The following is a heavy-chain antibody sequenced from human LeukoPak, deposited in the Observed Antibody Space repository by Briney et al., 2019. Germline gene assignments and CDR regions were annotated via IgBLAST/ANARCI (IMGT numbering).Heavy chain of an antibody. V-gene: IGHV3-23*01. Sequence: GGSLRLSCAASGFTFSSYAMSWVRQAPGKGLEWVSAISGSGGSTYYADSVKGRFTISRDNSKNTLYLQLNILRAEDTAVYYCAKHPDLLCFGELFRYWGQGTLVTVSS. D-gene: IGHD3-10*01. CDR3: AKHPDLLCFGELFRY. J-gene: IGHJ4*02. CDR2: ISGSGGST. CDR1: GFTFSSYA.